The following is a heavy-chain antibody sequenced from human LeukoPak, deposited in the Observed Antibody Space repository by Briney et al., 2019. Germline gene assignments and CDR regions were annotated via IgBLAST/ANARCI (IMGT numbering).Heavy chain of an antibody. Sequence: PGGSLRLSCAASGFTFSSYWMHWVRPGRGKGLVGVARIKSDGSYTSYADSVKGRSTISRDNTKSTLYLQMSSLRAEDTAVYYCAKDDGTYGIDYWGQGNLVTVSS. CDR2: IKSDGSYT. J-gene: IGHJ4*02. CDR1: GFTFSSYW. V-gene: IGHV3-74*01. D-gene: IGHD1-26*01. CDR3: AKDDGTYGIDY.